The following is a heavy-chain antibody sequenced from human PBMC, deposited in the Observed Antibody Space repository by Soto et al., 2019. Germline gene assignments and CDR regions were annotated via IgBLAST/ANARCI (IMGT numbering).Heavy chain of an antibody. D-gene: IGHD4-4*01. J-gene: IGHJ4*02. Sequence: PGGSLRLSCAASGFTFSSYGMDWVRLAPGKGLEWFSAISASGANTYYADSVKGRFTISTDNSKNTLLLQMDSLRAKDTAIYYCAKELGHSKPFDYWGQGTLVTVSS. V-gene: IGHV3-23*01. CDR1: GFTFSSYG. CDR2: ISASGANT. CDR3: AKELGHSKPFDY.